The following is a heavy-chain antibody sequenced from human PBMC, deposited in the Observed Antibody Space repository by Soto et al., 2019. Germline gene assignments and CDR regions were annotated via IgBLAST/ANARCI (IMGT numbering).Heavy chain of an antibody. CDR3: ARDCRYYGSGSPSGMDV. V-gene: IGHV4-30-4*01. CDR2: IYYSGST. D-gene: IGHD3-10*01. J-gene: IGHJ6*02. CDR1: GGSISSGDYY. Sequence: PSETLSLTCTVSGGSISSGDYYWSWIRQPPGKGLEWIGYIYYSGSTYYNPSLKGRVTISVDTSKNQFSLKLSSVTAADTAVYYCARDCRYYGSGSPSGMDVWGQGTTVTVSS.